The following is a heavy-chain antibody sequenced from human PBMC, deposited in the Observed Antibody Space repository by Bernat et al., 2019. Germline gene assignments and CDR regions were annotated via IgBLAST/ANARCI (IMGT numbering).Heavy chain of an antibody. CDR1: GYTFTGYY. CDR3: ARDPYVVRGVIHWFDP. V-gene: IGHV1-2*02. D-gene: IGHD3-10*01. J-gene: IGHJ5*02. CDR2: INPNSGGT. Sequence: QVQLVQSGAEVKKPGASVKVSCKASGYTFTGYYMHWVRQAPGQGLEWMGWINPNSGGTNYAQKFQGRVTMTRDTSISTAYMELSRLRSDDTAMYYCARDPYVVRGVIHWFDPWGQGTLVTVSS.